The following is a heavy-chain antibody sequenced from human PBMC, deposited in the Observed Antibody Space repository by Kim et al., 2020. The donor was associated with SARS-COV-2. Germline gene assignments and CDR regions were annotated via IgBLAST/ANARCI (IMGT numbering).Heavy chain of an antibody. Sequence: SETLSLTCAVYGGSFSGYYWSWIRQPPGKGLEWIGEINHSGSTNYNPSLKSRVTISVDTSKNQFSLKLSSVTAADTAVYYCARGIVVVPAAMPRDYFDYWGQGTLVTVSS. J-gene: IGHJ4*02. D-gene: IGHD2-2*01. V-gene: IGHV4-34*01. CDR1: GGSFSGYY. CDR3: ARGIVVVPAAMPRDYFDY. CDR2: INHSGST.